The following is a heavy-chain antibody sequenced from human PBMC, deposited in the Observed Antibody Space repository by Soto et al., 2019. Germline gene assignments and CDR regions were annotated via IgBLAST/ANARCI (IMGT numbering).Heavy chain of an antibody. D-gene: IGHD3-10*01. CDR1: GGSISSSSYY. CDR2: IYYSGST. CDR3: ARPMVRGVNDAFDI. J-gene: IGHJ3*02. V-gene: IGHV4-39*01. Sequence: PSETLSLTCTVSGGSISSSSYYWGWIRQPPGKGLEWIGSIYYSGSTYYNPSLKSRVTISVDTSKNQFSLKLSSVTAADTVVYYCARPMVRGVNDAFDIWGQGTMVTVSS.